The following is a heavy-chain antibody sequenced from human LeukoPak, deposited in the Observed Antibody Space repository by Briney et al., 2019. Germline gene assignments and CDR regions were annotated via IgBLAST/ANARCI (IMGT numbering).Heavy chain of an antibody. CDR3: ASHGIAAAGTIEC. CDR2: IYYSGST. D-gene: IGHD6-13*01. Sequence: TSETLSLTCTVSGGSISSYYWSWIRQPPGKGLEWIGYIYYSGSTNYNPSLKSRVTISVDTSKNQFSLKLSSVTAADTAVYYCASHGIAAAGTIECWGQGTLVTVSS. J-gene: IGHJ4*02. V-gene: IGHV4-59*08. CDR1: GGSISSYY.